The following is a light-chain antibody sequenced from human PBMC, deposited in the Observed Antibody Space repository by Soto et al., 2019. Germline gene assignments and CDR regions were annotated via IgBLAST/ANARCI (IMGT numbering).Light chain of an antibody. Sequence: IQLTQSPSSLSASVGDSVTITCRASQGISSWLAWYQQTPGKAPKLLIYDASSLASGVPSRFSGSGSGTEFTLTISSLQPDDFATYYCQQYNSYSRTFGQGTKVDIK. CDR3: QQYNSYSRT. V-gene: IGKV1-5*01. J-gene: IGKJ1*01. CDR1: QGISSW. CDR2: DAS.